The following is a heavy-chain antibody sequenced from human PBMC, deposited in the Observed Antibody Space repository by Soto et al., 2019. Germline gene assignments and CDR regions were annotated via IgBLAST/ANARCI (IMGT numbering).Heavy chain of an antibody. Sequence: GGSLRLSCGASGFNFDDYAMHWVRQAPGKGLELVSGISWNSGSIGYADSVKGRFTISRDNAKNSLYLQMNSLRAEDTALYYCAKSTPSPGIAAAGTDYAFDIWGQGTMVTVSS. J-gene: IGHJ3*02. CDR2: ISWNSGSI. CDR1: GFNFDDYA. V-gene: IGHV3-9*01. CDR3: AKSTPSPGIAAAGTDYAFDI. D-gene: IGHD6-13*01.